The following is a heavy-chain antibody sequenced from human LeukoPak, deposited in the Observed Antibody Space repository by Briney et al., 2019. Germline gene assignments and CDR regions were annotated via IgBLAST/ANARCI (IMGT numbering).Heavy chain of an antibody. D-gene: IGHD3-10*01. J-gene: IGHJ5*02. CDR1: GGTFSSYA. CDR3: ARSGFGSGISFDL. Sequence: GASAKVSCKASGGTFSSYAISWVRQATGQGLEWMGWMNPNSGDTGYPQKFQGRVTMTRDTSITTAYMELSSLRSEDTAVYYCARSGFGSGISFDLWGQGTLVTVSS. V-gene: IGHV1-8*02. CDR2: MNPNSGDT.